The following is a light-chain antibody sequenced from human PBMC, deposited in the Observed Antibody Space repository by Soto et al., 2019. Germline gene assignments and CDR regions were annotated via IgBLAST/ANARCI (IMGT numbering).Light chain of an antibody. V-gene: IGKV1-5*03. CDR3: QQYNSYSWT. CDR2: KAS. Sequence: DIQMTQSPSTLSASVGDRVTITCRASQSISSWLAWYQQKPGKAPNLLIYKASSLQSGVPSRFSGSGSGTEFTHTISSLQPDDFATYYCQQYNSYSWTFGRGTKVEIK. CDR1: QSISSW. J-gene: IGKJ1*01.